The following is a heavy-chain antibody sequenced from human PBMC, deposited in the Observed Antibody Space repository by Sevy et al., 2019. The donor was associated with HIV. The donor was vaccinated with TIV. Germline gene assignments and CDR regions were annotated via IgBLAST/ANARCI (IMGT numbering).Heavy chain of an antibody. J-gene: IGHJ4*02. CDR2: IIPILGTV. CDR3: VRGGGNGWYYFDY. CDR1: GGTFSSYA. D-gene: IGHD6-19*01. V-gene: IGHV1-69*13. Sequence: ASVKVSCKASGGTFSSYAISWVRQAPGQGLEWMGGIIPILGTVNYAQKFQGRVTITADESTKTAYMELSSLRSEDTAVYYCVRGGGNGWYYFDYWGQETLVTVSS.